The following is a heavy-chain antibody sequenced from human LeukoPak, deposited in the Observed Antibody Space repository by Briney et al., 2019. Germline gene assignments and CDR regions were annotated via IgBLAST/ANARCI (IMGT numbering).Heavy chain of an antibody. CDR1: GFTFSSYS. Sequence: GGSLRLSCAASGFTFSSYSMNWVRQAPGKGLEWVSGISWNGGKMDYADSVKGRFTISRDKAKSSLYLQMNSLRAEDTALYYCAKDLGTGTSQYFYYGMDVWGQGTTVTIAS. D-gene: IGHD3-16*01. V-gene: IGHV3-9*01. J-gene: IGHJ6*02. CDR2: ISWNGGKM. CDR3: AKDLGTGTSQYFYYGMDV.